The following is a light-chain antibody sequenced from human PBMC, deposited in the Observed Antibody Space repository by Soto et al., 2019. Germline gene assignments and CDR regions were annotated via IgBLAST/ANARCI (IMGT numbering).Light chain of an antibody. CDR1: SSDVGGYNY. CDR3: CSYAGSIYV. CDR2: DVT. V-gene: IGLV2-11*01. J-gene: IGLJ1*01. Sequence: QSALTQPRSVSGSPGQSVTISCTGTSSDVGGYNYVSWYQQHPGQAPKLLIYDVTKRPSGVPDRFSGSKSGNTASLTISGLQAEDEADYYCCSYAGSIYVFGTGTKVTVL.